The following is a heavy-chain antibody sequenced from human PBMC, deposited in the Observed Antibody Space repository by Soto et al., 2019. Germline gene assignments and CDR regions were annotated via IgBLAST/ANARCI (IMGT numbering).Heavy chain of an antibody. CDR3: ARGRHWFGP. Sequence: SETQSLSCTVSGISITSSDWNWFRQSPGKGLEWIGQISDRGDINYNPPLESRVAISTDTSKNQVSLTLTAVNAADTAVYFCARGRHWFGPWGQGTLVTVSS. CDR1: GISITSSD. V-gene: IGHV4-59*08. J-gene: IGHJ5*02. CDR2: ISDRGDI.